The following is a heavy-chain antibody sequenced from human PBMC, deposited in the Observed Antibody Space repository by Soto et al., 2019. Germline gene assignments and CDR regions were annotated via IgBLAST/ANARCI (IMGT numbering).Heavy chain of an antibody. D-gene: IGHD1-26*01. J-gene: IGHJ3*02. CDR3: AREEESPRRDRWELRMNAFDI. V-gene: IGHV1-69*01. Sequence: SCKASGGTFSSYAISWVRQAPGQGLEWMGGIIPIFGTANYAQKFQGRVTITADESTSTAYMELSSLRSEDTAVYYCAREEESPRRDRWELRMNAFDIWGQGTMVTVSS. CDR2: IIPIFGTA. CDR1: GGTFSSYA.